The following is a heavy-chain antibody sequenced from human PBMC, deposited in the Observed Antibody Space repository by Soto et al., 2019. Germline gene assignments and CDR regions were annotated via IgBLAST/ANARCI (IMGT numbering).Heavy chain of an antibody. CDR2: VVPVFGKA. Sequence: SVKVSCKASGGTFSRSAINWVRQAPGQGLEWMGGVVPVFGKANYAQKFQGRVTITADESTSTGYMEPRSLTSEDTAVYYCARDGTLYDSSAYYYVYWGQGTLVTVSS. V-gene: IGHV1-69*13. J-gene: IGHJ4*02. D-gene: IGHD3-22*01. CDR3: ARDGTLYDSSAYYYVY. CDR1: GGTFSRSA.